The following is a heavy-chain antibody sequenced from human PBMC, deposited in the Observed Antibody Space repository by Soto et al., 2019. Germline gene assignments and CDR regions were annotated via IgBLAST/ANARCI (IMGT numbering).Heavy chain of an antibody. CDR1: GFTFSSYW. V-gene: IGHV3-74*01. J-gene: IGHJ4*02. CDR3: ARELGTMVRGEIDY. CDR2: INSDGSST. D-gene: IGHD3-10*01. Sequence: GGSLSLSCAASGFTFSSYWMHWVRQAPGKGLVWVSRINSDGSSTSYADSVKGRFTISRDNAKNTLYLQMNSLRAEDTAVYYCARELGTMVRGEIDYWGQGTLVTVSS.